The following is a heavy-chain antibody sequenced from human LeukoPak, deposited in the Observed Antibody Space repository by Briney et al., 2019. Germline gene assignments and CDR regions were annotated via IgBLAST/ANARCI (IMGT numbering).Heavy chain of an antibody. Sequence: GGSLRLSCAASGFTFSSYSMNWVRQAPGKGLEWVSSISSSSSYIYYADSVKGRFTISRDNAKNSLYLQMNSLRAEDTAVYYCAREGRDGYRSGDYWGQGTLVTVSS. CDR3: AREGRDGYRSGDY. J-gene: IGHJ4*02. CDR1: GFTFSSYS. CDR2: ISSSSSYI. V-gene: IGHV3-21*01. D-gene: IGHD5-24*01.